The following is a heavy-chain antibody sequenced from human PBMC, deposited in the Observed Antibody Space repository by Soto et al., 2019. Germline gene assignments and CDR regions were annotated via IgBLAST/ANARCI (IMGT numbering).Heavy chain of an antibody. V-gene: IGHV3-23*01. CDR2: ISGSGGST. D-gene: IGHD6-13*01. CDR3: AKSFSSNWYDYFDY. Sequence: PGGSLRLSCAASGITFSTYAMSWVRQAPGKGLEWVSAISGSGGSTYYADSVKGRFTISRDKSKNTLYLQMNGLRAEDTALYYCAKSFSSNWYDYFDYWGQGRLVTVSS. CDR1: GITFSTYA. J-gene: IGHJ4*02.